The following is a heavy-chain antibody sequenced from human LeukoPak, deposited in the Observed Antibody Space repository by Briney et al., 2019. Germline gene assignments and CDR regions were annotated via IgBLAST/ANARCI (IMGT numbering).Heavy chain of an antibody. CDR2: IKQDGSEK. V-gene: IGHV3-7*01. CDR3: ARVFRGANLYYFDY. Sequence: GGSLRLSCAASGFTFSSYWKSWVRQAPGKGLEWVANIKQDGSEKYYVDSVKGRFTISRDNAKNSLYLQMNSLRAEDTAVYYCARVFRGANLYYFDYWGQGTLVTVSS. J-gene: IGHJ4*02. CDR1: GFTFSSYW. D-gene: IGHD3-9*01.